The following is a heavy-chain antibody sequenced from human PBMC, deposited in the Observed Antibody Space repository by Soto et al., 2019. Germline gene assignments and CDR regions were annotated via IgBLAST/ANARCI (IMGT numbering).Heavy chain of an antibody. CDR3: AKVGVRYFDWLSGHFDY. J-gene: IGHJ4*02. Sequence: EVQLLESGGGLVQPGGSLRLSCAASGFTFSSYAMSWVRQAPGKGLEWVSAISGSGGSTYYADSVKGRFTISRDNSKNTLYLQMNSLRVEDTAVYYCAKVGVRYFDWLSGHFDYWGQGTLVTVSS. CDR1: GFTFSSYA. CDR2: ISGSGGST. D-gene: IGHD3-9*01. V-gene: IGHV3-23*01.